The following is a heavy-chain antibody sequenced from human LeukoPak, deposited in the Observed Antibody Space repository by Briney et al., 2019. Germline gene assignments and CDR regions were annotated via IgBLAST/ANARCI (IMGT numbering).Heavy chain of an antibody. CDR3: ARDLDYLDY. CDR2: IKQDGSEK. Sequence: GGSLRLSCAASGFTFSSHWMSWVRQAPGKGREWVANIKQDGSEKYYVDSVKGRFTISRDNAKNSLHLQMNSLRAEDTAVYYCARDLDYLDYWGQGTLVTVSS. J-gene: IGHJ4*02. V-gene: IGHV3-7*04. CDR1: GFTFSSHW.